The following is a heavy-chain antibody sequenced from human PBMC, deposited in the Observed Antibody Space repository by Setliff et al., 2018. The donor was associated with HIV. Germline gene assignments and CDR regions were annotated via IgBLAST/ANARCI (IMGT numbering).Heavy chain of an antibody. D-gene: IGHD6-13*01. CDR1: GDSISSIDYY. CDR2: IYYSGST. V-gene: IGHV4-39*01. J-gene: IGHJ4*02. Sequence: SETLSLTCTVSGDSISSIDYYWGWIRQPPGEGLEWIGSIYYSGSTNYNPSLKSRVTISVDTSKNQFSLKLSSVTAADTAVYYCARRRYSSSGKYFDYWGQGTLVTVS. CDR3: ARRRYSSSGKYFDY.